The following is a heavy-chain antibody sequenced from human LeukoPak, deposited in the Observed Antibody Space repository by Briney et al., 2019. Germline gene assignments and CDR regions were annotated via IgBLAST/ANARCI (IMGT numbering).Heavy chain of an antibody. D-gene: IGHD3/OR15-3a*01. CDR1: GFTFSSYA. V-gene: IGHV3-23*01. CDR2: ISGSGGST. J-gene: IGHJ6*02. CDR3: AKDQVGRDYYYYGMDV. Sequence: GGSLRLSCAASGFTFSSYAMSWVRQAPGKGLEWVSAISGSGGSTYYADSVKGRFTISRDNSKNTLYLQMNSLRAEDTTVYYCAKDQVGRDYYYYGMDVWGQGTTVTVSS.